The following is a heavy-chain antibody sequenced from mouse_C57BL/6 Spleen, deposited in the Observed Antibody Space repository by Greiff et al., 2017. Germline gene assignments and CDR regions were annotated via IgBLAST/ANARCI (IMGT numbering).Heavy chain of an antibody. D-gene: IGHD1-1*01. V-gene: IGHV1-7*01. Sequence: VQLVESGAELAKPGASVKLSCKASGYTFTSYWMHWVKQRPGQGLEWIGYINPSSGYTKYNQKFKDKATLTADKSSSTAYMQLSSLTHEDSAVYYCARYYYGSSYYYAMDYWGQGTSVTVSS. CDR3: ARYYYGSSYYYAMDY. CDR1: GYTFTSYW. J-gene: IGHJ4*01. CDR2: INPSSGYT.